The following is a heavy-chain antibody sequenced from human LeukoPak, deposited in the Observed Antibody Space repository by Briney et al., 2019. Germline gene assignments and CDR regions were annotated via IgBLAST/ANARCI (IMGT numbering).Heavy chain of an antibody. CDR2: IYTSGST. CDR1: GGSISSYY. D-gene: IGHD3-10*01. J-gene: IGHJ6*03. V-gene: IGHV4-4*07. Sequence: PSETLSLTCTVSGGSISSYYWSWIRQPAGKGLEWIGRIYTSGSTNYNPSLKSRVTISVDTSKNQFSLKLSSVTAADTAVYYCARRPMRGASFYYYYYYMDVWGKGTTVTISS. CDR3: ARRPMRGASFYYYYYYMDV.